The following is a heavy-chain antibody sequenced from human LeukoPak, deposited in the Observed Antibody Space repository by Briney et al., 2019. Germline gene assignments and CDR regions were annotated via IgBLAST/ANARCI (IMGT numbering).Heavy chain of an antibody. J-gene: IGHJ4*02. CDR1: GFTFSSYG. V-gene: IGHV3-33*01. Sequence: PGGSLRLSCAASGFTFSSYGMHWVRQAPGKGLEWVAVIWYDGSNKYYADSVKGRFTISRDNSKNTLYLQMNSLRAEDTAVYYCARDSYYYDSSGYYRTLYYFDYWGQGTLVTVSS. D-gene: IGHD3-22*01. CDR2: IWYDGSNK. CDR3: ARDSYYYDSSGYYRTLYYFDY.